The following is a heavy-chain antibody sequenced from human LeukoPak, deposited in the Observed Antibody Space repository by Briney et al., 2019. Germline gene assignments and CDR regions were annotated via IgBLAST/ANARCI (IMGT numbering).Heavy chain of an antibody. CDR3: ARGGSSTHGMDV. J-gene: IGHJ6*04. Sequence: SETLSLTCAVYGGSFSGYYWSWIRQPPGKGLEWIGEINHSGNTNYNPSLKSRLTISVDTSKNQFSLKLNSVTAADTAVYYCARGGSSTHGMDVWGKGTTVTVSS. D-gene: IGHD2-2*01. CDR1: GGSFSGYY. CDR2: INHSGNT. V-gene: IGHV4-34*01.